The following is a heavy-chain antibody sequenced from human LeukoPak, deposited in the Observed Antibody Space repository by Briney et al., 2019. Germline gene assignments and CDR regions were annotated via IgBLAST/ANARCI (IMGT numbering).Heavy chain of an antibody. J-gene: IGHJ4*02. V-gene: IGHV3-48*03. Sequence: GGSLRLSCAASGFTFSNYEMNWVRQAPGKGLEWVSYISDSGSTIHYADSVKGRFTISRDNAKNSLYLQMNSLRDEDTAVYYCARGLDGSFDYWGQGTLVTVSS. CDR2: ISDSGSTI. CDR3: ARGLDGSFDY. CDR1: GFTFSNYE. D-gene: IGHD1-14*01.